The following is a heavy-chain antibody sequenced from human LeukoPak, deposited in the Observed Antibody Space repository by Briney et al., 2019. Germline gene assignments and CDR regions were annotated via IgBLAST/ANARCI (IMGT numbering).Heavy chain of an antibody. D-gene: IGHD7-27*01. CDR1: GGTFSSYA. CDR3: ARDGGWELGTPFGY. J-gene: IGHJ4*02. Sequence: GSSVKVSCKASGGTFSSYAISWVRQAPGQGLEWMGRIIPILGIANYAQKFQGRVTITADKSTSTAYMELSSLRSEDTAVYYCARDGGWELGTPFGYWGQGTLVTVSS. V-gene: IGHV1-69*04. CDR2: IIPILGIA.